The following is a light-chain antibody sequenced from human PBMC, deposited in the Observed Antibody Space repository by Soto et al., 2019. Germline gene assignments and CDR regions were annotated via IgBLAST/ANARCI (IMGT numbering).Light chain of an antibody. CDR3: QQLNTFPWT. Sequence: TQSPSSLSASVGEKIIITCRASQGISSSLAWYQQEPGKAPKLLIYAASTPQSGVPSRFSGRGAGTDFTLTISSLQPEDFATYYCQQLNTFPWTFGQGTRLENK. CDR2: AAS. V-gene: IGKV1-9*01. J-gene: IGKJ5*01. CDR1: QGISSS.